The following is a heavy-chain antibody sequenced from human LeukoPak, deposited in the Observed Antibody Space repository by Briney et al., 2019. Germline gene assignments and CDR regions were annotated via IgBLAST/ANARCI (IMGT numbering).Heavy chain of an antibody. CDR2: IYYSGST. CDR3: AIHNYDFWSGYADYYYYMDV. J-gene: IGHJ6*03. D-gene: IGHD3-3*01. V-gene: IGHV4-59*11. CDR1: GGSISSHY. Sequence: SETLSLTCTVSGGSISSHYWSWLRRPPGKGLEWIGYIYYSGSTNYNPSLKSRVTISVDTSKNQFSLRLSSVTAADTAVYYCAIHNYDFWSGYADYYYYMDVWGKGTTVTVSS.